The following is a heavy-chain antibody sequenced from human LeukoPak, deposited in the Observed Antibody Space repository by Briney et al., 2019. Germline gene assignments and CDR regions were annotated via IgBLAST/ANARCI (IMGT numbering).Heavy chain of an antibody. D-gene: IGHD5-18*01. J-gene: IGHJ6*03. V-gene: IGHV4-4*07. CDR3: AREGYSYGPYYYYYMDV. CDR2: IYTSGST. Sequence: SETLSLTYTVSGGSISSYYWSWIRQTAGKGLEWIGRIYTSGSTNYNPSLKSRVTMSVDTSKNQFSLKLSSVTAADTAVYYCAREGYSYGPYYYYYMDVWGKGTTVTISS. CDR1: GGSISSYY.